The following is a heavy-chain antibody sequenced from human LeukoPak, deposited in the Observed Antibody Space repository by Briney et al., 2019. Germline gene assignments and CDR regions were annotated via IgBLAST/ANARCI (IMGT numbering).Heavy chain of an antibody. V-gene: IGHV3-23*01. CDR3: AKEGGYINSGFDY. CDR1: GFTLSSYA. CDR2: TSSSDSGK. D-gene: IGHD4-11*01. J-gene: IGHJ4*02. Sequence: GGSLRLSCVVSGFTLSSYAMSWVRQAPGKGLEWVAATSSSDSGKYHADSVKGRFTIYRDNTKHSLYLQMNSLRAEDSALYYCAKEGGYINSGFDYWGQGTLVTVSS.